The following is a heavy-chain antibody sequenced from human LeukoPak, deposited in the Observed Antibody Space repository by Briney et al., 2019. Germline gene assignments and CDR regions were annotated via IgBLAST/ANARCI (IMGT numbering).Heavy chain of an antibody. D-gene: IGHD6-13*01. Sequence: SETLSLTCTVSGGSISSSSYYWGWIRQPPGKGLEWIGSIYYSGSTYYNPSLKSRVTISVDTSKNQFSLKLSPVTAADTAVYYCARGDRQQLVHRFDYWGQGTLVTVSS. CDR1: GGSISSSSYY. V-gene: IGHV4-39*07. J-gene: IGHJ4*02. CDR2: IYYSGST. CDR3: ARGDRQQLVHRFDY.